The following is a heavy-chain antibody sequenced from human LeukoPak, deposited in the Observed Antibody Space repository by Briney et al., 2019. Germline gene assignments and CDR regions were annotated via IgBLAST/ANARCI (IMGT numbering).Heavy chain of an antibody. J-gene: IGHJ4*02. Sequence: PGGSLRLSCAASGFTFSSYGMHWVRQAPGKGLEWVAFIRYDGSNKYYADSVKGRFTISRDNSKNTLCLQMNSLRAEDTAVYYCAKDPIRIGAAIQISAYYFDYWGQGTLVTVSS. CDR3: AKDPIRIGAAIQISAYYFDY. CDR2: IRYDGSNK. V-gene: IGHV3-30*02. D-gene: IGHD6-13*01. CDR1: GFTFSSYG.